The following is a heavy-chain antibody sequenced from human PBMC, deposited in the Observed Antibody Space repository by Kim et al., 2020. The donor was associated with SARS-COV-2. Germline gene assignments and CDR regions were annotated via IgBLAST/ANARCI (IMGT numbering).Heavy chain of an antibody. CDR2: ISSSSSYI. CDR1: GFTFSSYS. Sequence: GGSLRLSCAASGFTFSSYSMNWVRQAPGKGLEWVSYISSSSSYIYYADSVKGRFTISRDNAKNSLYLQMNSLRAEDTAVYYCASFEAVAGNDAFDIWGQGTMVTVSS. D-gene: IGHD6-19*01. V-gene: IGHV3-21*01. CDR3: ASFEAVAGNDAFDI. J-gene: IGHJ3*02.